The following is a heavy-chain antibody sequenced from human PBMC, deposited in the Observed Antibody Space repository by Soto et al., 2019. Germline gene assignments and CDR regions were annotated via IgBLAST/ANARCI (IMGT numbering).Heavy chain of an antibody. Sequence: GGSLGLSCAASGFSLRSYAMKWVRQAPGKGLEWVSLIGESGTPTYYADSVKGRFTISRDNSGNTLFLEMYSLRAEDTAVYYCARYIPGVRYYGMDVWGQGTTVTVSS. CDR2: IGESGTPT. CDR3: ARYIPGVRYYGMDV. J-gene: IGHJ6*02. CDR1: GFSLRSYA. D-gene: IGHD2-2*01. V-gene: IGHV3-23*01.